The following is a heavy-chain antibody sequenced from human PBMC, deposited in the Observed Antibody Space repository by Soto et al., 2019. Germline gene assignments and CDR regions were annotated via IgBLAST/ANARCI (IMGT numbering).Heavy chain of an antibody. CDR1: GGTFSSYA. Sequence: ASVKVSFKASGGTFSSYAISWVRQAPGQGLEWMGGIIPIFGTANYAQKFQGRVTITADESTSTAYMELSSLRSEDTAVYYCAIGVGGFYYDSSGYDWFEPRGQGTLVTVSS. V-gene: IGHV1-69*13. CDR3: AIGVGGFYYDSSGYDWFEP. J-gene: IGHJ5*02. D-gene: IGHD3-22*01. CDR2: IIPIFGTA.